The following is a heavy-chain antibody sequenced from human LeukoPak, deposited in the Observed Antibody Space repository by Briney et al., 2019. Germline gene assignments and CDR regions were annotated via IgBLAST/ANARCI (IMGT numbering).Heavy chain of an antibody. J-gene: IGHJ6*02. CDR2: IIPILGIA. CDR3: ARDRDGDYVYYYYGMDV. CDR1: GGTFSSYT. D-gene: IGHD4-17*01. Sequence: SVKVSCKASGGTFSSYTISWVRQAPGQGLEWMGRIIPILGIANYALKFQGRVTITADKSTSTAYMELSSLRSEDTAVYYCARDRDGDYVYYYYGMDVWGQGTTVTVSS. V-gene: IGHV1-69*04.